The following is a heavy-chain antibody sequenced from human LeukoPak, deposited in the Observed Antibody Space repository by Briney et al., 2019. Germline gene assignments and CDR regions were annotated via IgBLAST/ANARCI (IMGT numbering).Heavy chain of an antibody. V-gene: IGHV1-2*02. CDR1: GYTFTSYY. J-gene: IGHJ4*02. CDR2: INPNSGGT. D-gene: IGHD3-16*02. CDR3: ARVGMITFGGVIVNKPFDY. Sequence: ASVKVSCKASGYTFTSYYMHWVRQAPGQGLEWMGWINPNSGGTNYAQKFQGRVTMTRDTSISTAYMELSRLRSDDTAVYYCARVGMITFGGVIVNKPFDYWGQGTLVTVSS.